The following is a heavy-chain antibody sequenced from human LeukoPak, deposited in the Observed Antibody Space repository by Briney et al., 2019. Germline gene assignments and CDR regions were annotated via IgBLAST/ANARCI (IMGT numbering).Heavy chain of an antibody. J-gene: IGHJ4*02. D-gene: IGHD3-9*01. Sequence: SETLTLTCTVSGGSISSSSYYWGWIRQPPGKGLEWIGSIYYSGSTYYNPSLKSRVTISVDTSKNQFSLKLSSVTAADTAVYYCARRDYDILTGYYYFDYWGQGTLVTVSS. CDR2: IYYSGST. CDR3: ARRDYDILTGYYYFDY. V-gene: IGHV4-39*01. CDR1: GGSISSSSYY.